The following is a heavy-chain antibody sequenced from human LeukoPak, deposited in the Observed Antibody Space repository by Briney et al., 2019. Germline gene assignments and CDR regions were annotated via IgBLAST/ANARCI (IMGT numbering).Heavy chain of an antibody. Sequence: PSETLSLTCTVSGGSISSYYWSWIRQPPGKGLEWTGYIYYSGSTNYNPSLKSRVTISVDTSKNQFSLKLSSVTAADTAVYYCARSPSYGDSLDYWGQGTLVTVSS. V-gene: IGHV4-59*01. D-gene: IGHD4-17*01. CDR1: GGSISSYY. CDR2: IYYSGST. J-gene: IGHJ4*02. CDR3: ARSPSYGDSLDY.